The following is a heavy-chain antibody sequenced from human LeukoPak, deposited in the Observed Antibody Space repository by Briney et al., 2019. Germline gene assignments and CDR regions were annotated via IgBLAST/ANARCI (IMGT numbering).Heavy chain of an antibody. CDR1: GFTFDDYA. CDR3: AKGSSYSFGYWYFDL. CDR2: ISWNSGSV. Sequence: GGSLRLSCAVSGFTFDDYAMHWVRQAPGKGLEWVSGISWNSGSVGYADSVKGRFTISRDNAKNSLYLQMNSLRAEDMALYFCAKGSSYSFGYWYFDLWGRGTLVTVSS. V-gene: IGHV3-9*03. D-gene: IGHD5-18*01. J-gene: IGHJ2*01.